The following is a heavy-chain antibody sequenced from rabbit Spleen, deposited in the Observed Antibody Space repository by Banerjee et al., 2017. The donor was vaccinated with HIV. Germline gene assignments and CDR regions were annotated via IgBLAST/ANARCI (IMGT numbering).Heavy chain of an antibody. J-gene: IGHJ4*01. CDR2: IEPIFGNT. CDR3: ARGPPYAGYAGYGYVYLNL. V-gene: IGHV1S47*01. CDR1: GFDFSVYG. D-gene: IGHD6-1*01. Sequence: QEQLEESGGGLVKPEGSLTLTCKASGFDFSVYGLSWVRQAPGKGLEWIGYIEPIFGNTYYANWVNGRFTISSHNAQNTLYLQLSSLTAADTATYFCARGPPYAGYAGYGYVYLNLWGPGTLVTVS.